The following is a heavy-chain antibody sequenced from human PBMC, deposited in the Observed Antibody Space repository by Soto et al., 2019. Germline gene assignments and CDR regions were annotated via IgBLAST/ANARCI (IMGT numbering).Heavy chain of an antibody. CDR3: ARGPVLRYLEWHPHPHHFDR. CDR2: IIRSGNT. J-gene: IGHJ4*02. D-gene: IGHD3-3*01. V-gene: IGHV4-34*01. Sequence: SETLSLTCAVYGGSFSGFYWSWIRQPPGKGLEWIGEIIRSGNTNYNPSLGSRVTISIDTSTNQFSLKLKSVTGADTAVYYCARGPVLRYLEWHPHPHHFDRWGQGALVTVSS. CDR1: GGSFSGFY.